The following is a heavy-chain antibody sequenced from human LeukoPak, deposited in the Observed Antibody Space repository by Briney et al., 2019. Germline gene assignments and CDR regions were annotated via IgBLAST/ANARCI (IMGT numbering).Heavy chain of an antibody. CDR3: AKPIVGTKAFDI. CDR2: IWYDGSNK. J-gene: IGHJ3*02. Sequence: PGGSLRLSCAASGFTFNNYVMHWVCQAPGKGLEWVTLIWYDGSNKYFTDSVKGRFTISRDNSKNTLYLQMNSLRAEDTALYYCAKPIVGTKAFDIWGQGTMVTVSS. V-gene: IGHV3-33*06. D-gene: IGHD1-26*01. CDR1: GFTFNNYV.